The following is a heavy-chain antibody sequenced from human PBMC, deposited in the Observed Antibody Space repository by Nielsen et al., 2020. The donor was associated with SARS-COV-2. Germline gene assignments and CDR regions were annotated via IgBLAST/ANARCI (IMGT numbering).Heavy chain of an antibody. Sequence: SETLSLTCAVYGGSFSDSYWTWIRQPPGKGLEWIGEISHGGSTGYNPSLKSRVTISVDTSKNQFSLKLSSVTAADTAVYYCAAGFDPWGQGTLVTVSS. CDR1: GGSFSDSY. CDR3: AAGFDP. CDR2: ISHGGST. J-gene: IGHJ5*02. V-gene: IGHV4-34*01.